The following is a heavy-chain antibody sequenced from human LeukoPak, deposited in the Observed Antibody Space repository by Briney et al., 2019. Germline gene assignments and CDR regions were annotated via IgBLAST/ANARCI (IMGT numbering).Heavy chain of an antibody. D-gene: IGHD6-19*01. CDR2: IWYDGSNK. V-gene: IGHV3-33*01. CDR3: VREKSGYTNGWYLFDY. CDR1: GFIFSTYG. Sequence: GGSLRLSCEASGFIFSTYGMHWVRQAPGKGLEWVAVIWYDGSNKYYADSVKGRFTISRDNSKNTLYLQMSSLRAEDTAVYYCVREKSGYTNGWYLFDYWGQGTLVTVSS. J-gene: IGHJ4*02.